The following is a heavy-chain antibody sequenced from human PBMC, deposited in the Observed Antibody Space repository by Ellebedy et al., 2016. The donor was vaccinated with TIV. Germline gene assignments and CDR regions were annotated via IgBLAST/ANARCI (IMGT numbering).Heavy chain of an antibody. D-gene: IGHD2-21*01. V-gene: IGHV3-7*01. CDR3: AGDRQLWYFEY. CDR1: GFTFRSYW. CDR2: INEDGSEK. J-gene: IGHJ4*02. Sequence: GESLKISXAVSGFTFRSYWMSWVRQAPGKGLEWVANINEDGSEKYYVDSVKGRFTIARDNAKNTLYLEINSLRAEDTAVYFWAGDRQLWYFEYWGQGTLVTVSS.